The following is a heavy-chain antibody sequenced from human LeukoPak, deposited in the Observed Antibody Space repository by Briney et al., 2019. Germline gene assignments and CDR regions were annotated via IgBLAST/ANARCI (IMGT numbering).Heavy chain of an antibody. CDR3: ARRPPPPYCSGGSCYSVGAFDI. CDR1: GYTFTGYY. CDR2: INPNSGGT. V-gene: IGHV1-2*06. J-gene: IGHJ3*02. Sequence: ASVKVSCKASGYTFTGYYMHWVRQAPGQGLEWMGRINPNSGGTSYAQKFQGRVTMTRDTSISTAYMELSRLRSDDTAVYYCARRPPPPYCSGGSCYSVGAFDIWGQGTMVTVSS. D-gene: IGHD2-15*01.